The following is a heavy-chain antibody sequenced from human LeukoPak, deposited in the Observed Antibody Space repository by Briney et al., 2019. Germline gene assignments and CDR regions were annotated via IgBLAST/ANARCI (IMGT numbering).Heavy chain of an antibody. D-gene: IGHD6-13*01. V-gene: IGHV6-1*01. J-gene: IGHJ5*02. Sequence: SQTLSLTCAISGDSVSSNSAAWNWIRQSPSRGLEWLGRTYYRSKWYNDYAVSVKSRVTINPDTSKNQFSLQLNSVTPEDTAVYYCATENSSSWSKYNWFDPWGQGTLVTVSS. CDR3: ATENSSSWSKYNWFDP. CDR2: TYYRSKWYN. CDR1: GDSVSSNSAA.